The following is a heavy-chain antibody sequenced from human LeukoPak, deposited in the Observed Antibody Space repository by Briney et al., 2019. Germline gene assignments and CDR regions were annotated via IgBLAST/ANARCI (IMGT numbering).Heavy chain of an antibody. J-gene: IGHJ4*02. D-gene: IGHD2-8*02. CDR3: ARDNLVAGAYLADGDDY. Sequence: GASVKVSCKVSGYTLTELSMHWVRQAPGKGLEWMGGFDPEDGETIYAQKFQGRVTMTEDTSTDTAYMELSSLRSDDTAVYYCARDNLVAGAYLADGDDYWGQGTLVTVSS. CDR1: GYTLTELS. CDR2: FDPEDGET. V-gene: IGHV1-24*01.